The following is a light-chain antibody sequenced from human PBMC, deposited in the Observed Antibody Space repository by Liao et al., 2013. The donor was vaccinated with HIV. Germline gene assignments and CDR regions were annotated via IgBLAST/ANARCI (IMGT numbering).Light chain of an antibody. J-gene: IGLJ1*01. CDR1: RLGEKY. V-gene: IGLV3-1*01. Sequence: SYEVSQPTAVSVSPGQTATITCSGDRLGEKYVSWYQHKAGQSPILVIFQVHKRPSGVPERFSASTSWNTATLTISGTQTMDEADYYCQAWDITPACFFGTGTRVSVL. CDR2: QVH. CDR3: QAWDITPACF.